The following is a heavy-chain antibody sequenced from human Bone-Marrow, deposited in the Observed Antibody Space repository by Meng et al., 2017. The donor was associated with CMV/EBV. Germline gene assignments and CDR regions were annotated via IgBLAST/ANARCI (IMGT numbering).Heavy chain of an antibody. Sequence: AASGFTFSSYAMHWVRQGPGKGLEWVAVISYDGSNKYYADSVKGRFTISRDNSKNTLYLQMNSLRAEDTAVYYCARLSGAYDAFDIWGQGTMVTVSS. J-gene: IGHJ3*02. CDR1: GFTFSSYA. CDR3: ARLSGAYDAFDI. V-gene: IGHV3-30-3*01. CDR2: ISYDGSNK. D-gene: IGHD1-26*01.